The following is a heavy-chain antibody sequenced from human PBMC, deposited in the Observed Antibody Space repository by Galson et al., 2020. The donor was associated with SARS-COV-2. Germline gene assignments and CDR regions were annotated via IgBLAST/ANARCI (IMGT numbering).Heavy chain of an antibody. Sequence: SQASETLSLTCAVYGGSFSDYYWSWIRQSPGRGLEWIGEITHSGSTSYNQSLKSRVTITVDTSKNQFSLKLSSVTAADTAVYYCARGVTDLSMIVVVITSVWSYFDYWGQGTLVAVSS. V-gene: IGHV4-34*01. CDR3: ARGVTDLSMIVVVITSVWSYFDY. CDR2: ITHSGST. CDR1: GGSFSDYY. D-gene: IGHD3-22*01. J-gene: IGHJ4*02.